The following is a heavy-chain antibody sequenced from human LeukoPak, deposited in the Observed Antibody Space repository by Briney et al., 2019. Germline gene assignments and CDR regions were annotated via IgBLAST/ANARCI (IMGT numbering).Heavy chain of an antibody. J-gene: IGHJ4*02. CDR3: AREWYGFDY. D-gene: IGHD2-15*01. Sequence: GGSLRLSCAASGFTFSSYGMPWVRQAPGKGLEWVAVIWYDGSNKDYADSVKGRFTISRDNSKNTLYLQMNSLRAEDTAVYYCAREWYGFDYWGQGTLVTVSS. CDR1: GFTFSSYG. CDR2: IWYDGSNK. V-gene: IGHV3-33*01.